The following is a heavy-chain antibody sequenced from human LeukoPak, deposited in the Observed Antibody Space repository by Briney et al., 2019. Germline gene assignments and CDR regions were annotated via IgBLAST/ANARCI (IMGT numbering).Heavy chain of an antibody. CDR1: GFTLSHAW. Sequence: GGSLRLSCAASGFTLSHAWMTWVRQAPGKGLEWVGRIKSKADGGTTDYPTPVKGRFTISRDDSKNTLYLQMNSLKTEDTAVYYCATINIAAYYWGQGTLVTVSS. V-gene: IGHV3-15*01. CDR3: ATINIAAYY. CDR2: IKSKADGGTT. D-gene: IGHD6-13*01. J-gene: IGHJ4*02.